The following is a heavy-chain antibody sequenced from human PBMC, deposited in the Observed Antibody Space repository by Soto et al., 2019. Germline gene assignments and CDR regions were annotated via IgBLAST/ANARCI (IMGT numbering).Heavy chain of an antibody. CDR1: GYSFAGYW. D-gene: IGHD3-22*01. Sequence: GESRKISCKGSGYSFAGYWITWVRQKPGKGLEWMGRIDPSDSQTYYSPSFRGHVTISATKSITTVFLQWSSLRASDTAMYYCARQIYDSDTGPNFQYYFDSSGPRSQVTVSS. CDR2: IDPSDSQT. CDR3: ARQIYDSDTGPNFQYYFDS. J-gene: IGHJ4*02. V-gene: IGHV5-10-1*01.